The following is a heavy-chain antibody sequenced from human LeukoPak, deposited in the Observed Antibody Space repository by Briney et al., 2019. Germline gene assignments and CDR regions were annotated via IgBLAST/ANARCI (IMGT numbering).Heavy chain of an antibody. CDR2: LKSDGSDT. D-gene: IGHD5-18*01. J-gene: IGHJ4*02. CDR1: GFTFSSYW. CDR3: AREVGIQLWLDY. V-gene: IGHV3-74*01. Sequence: GGSLRVSCAASGFTFSSYWMHWVRQAPGKGVVWVSRLKSDGSDTAYADSVKGRFTISRDNSKNTLYLQMNSLRAEDTAVYYCAREVGIQLWLDYWGQGTLVTVSS.